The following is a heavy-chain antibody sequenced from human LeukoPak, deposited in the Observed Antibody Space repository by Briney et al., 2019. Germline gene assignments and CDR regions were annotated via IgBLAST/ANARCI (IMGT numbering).Heavy chain of an antibody. Sequence: GESLKISCKGSGYTFSSYWIGWVRQMPGEGLEWMGIIYPGDSDTKYSPSFQGQVTISVDKSISTAYLQWSGLKASDTAMYYCARRGGGKYYDILTGRHFDYWGQGTLVTVSS. CDR1: GYTFSSYW. CDR3: ARRGGGKYYDILTGRHFDY. D-gene: IGHD3-9*01. J-gene: IGHJ4*02. CDR2: IYPGDSDT. V-gene: IGHV5-51*01.